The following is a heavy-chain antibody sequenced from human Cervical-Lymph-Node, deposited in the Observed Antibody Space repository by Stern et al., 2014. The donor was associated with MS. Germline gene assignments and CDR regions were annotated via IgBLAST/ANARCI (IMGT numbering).Heavy chain of an antibody. J-gene: IGHJ4*02. CDR2: IWFDGSNK. Sequence: QVQLVESGGGVVQPERSLRLSCAASGFDFRIYGMQWVRQTPGKGLELVAVIWFDGSNKNYADSVNGRFTISRDNSKNTLYLQMNSLRAADTAVYYCARVPSGWQTGFDYWGQGTLVIVSS. V-gene: IGHV3-33*01. CDR1: GFDFRIYG. D-gene: IGHD6-19*01. CDR3: ARVPSGWQTGFDY.